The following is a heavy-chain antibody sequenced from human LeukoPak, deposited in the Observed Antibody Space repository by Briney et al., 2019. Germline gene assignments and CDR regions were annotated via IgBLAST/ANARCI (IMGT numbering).Heavy chain of an antibody. CDR2: INPTGGST. CDR1: GYTFTSYY. CDR3: ARRPAAGSSLYYGMDV. V-gene: IGHV1-46*01. D-gene: IGHD6-13*01. J-gene: IGHJ6*02. Sequence: ASVKVSCKASGYTFTSYYMHWVRQAPGQGLEWMGIINPTGGSTTYAQKFQGRVTMTRDTSTSTVYMELSSLRSEDMAVYYCARRPAAGSSLYYGMDVWGQGTTVTVSS.